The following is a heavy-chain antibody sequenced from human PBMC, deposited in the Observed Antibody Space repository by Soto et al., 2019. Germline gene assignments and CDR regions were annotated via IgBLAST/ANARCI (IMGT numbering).Heavy chain of an antibody. V-gene: IGHV1-18*01. J-gene: IGHJ6*02. CDR2: ISAYNGNT. D-gene: IGHD6-13*01. CDR1: GYTFTSYG. CDR3: ASFSIAATDPYGMDV. Sequence: QVQLVQSGAEVKKPGASVKVSCKASGYTFTSYGISWVRQAPGQGLEWMGWISAYNGNTNYAQKLQGRVNMTTDTSTSTAYMELRRLRSDDTAVYYCASFSIAATDPYGMDVWGQGTRVTVSS.